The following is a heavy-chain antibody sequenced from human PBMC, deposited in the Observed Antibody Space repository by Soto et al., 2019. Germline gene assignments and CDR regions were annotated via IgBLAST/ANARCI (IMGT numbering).Heavy chain of an antibody. CDR2: ITGSGDSA. CDR3: TKDYGAVADF. V-gene: IGHV3-23*01. J-gene: IGHJ4*02. D-gene: IGHD6-19*01. Sequence: EVQLLESGGGLVQPGESLRLSCAASGFTFRTYAMSWVRQAPGKGLEWVAAITGSGDSAYYADSVKGRFTISRDNSKNTLFVEMNSLRADDPAVYYCTKDYGAVADFWGQGTLITVSS. CDR1: GFTFRTYA.